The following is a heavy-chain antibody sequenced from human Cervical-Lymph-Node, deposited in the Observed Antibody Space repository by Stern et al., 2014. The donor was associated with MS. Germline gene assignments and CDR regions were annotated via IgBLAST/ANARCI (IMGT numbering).Heavy chain of an antibody. CDR3: ARHDGWLPHY. V-gene: IGHV4-39*01. D-gene: IGHD5-12*01. Sequence: VQLVESGPGLVKPSETLSLTCSVSGGSISRSTYYWGWIRQPPGKGLEWIGSIYYSGTTYYNPSLKSRVTIDTSTNPFSLRLNSVTAADTAVYYCARHDGWLPHYWSQGTLVTVSS. J-gene: IGHJ4*02. CDR1: GGSISRSTYY. CDR2: IYYSGTT.